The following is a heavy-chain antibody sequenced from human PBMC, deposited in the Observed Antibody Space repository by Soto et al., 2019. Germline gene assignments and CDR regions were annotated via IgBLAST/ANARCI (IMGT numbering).Heavy chain of an antibody. CDR1: GFTFSSYA. CDR2: ISYDGSNK. V-gene: IGHV3-30-3*01. CDR3: ARQYLGATTPGN. J-gene: IGHJ4*02. D-gene: IGHD1-26*01. Sequence: GGSLRLSCAASGFTFSSYAMHWVRQAPGKGLEWVAVISYDGSNKYYADSVKGRFTISRDNSKNTLYLQMNSLRAEDTAVYYCARQYLGATTPGNWGQGTLVTVSS.